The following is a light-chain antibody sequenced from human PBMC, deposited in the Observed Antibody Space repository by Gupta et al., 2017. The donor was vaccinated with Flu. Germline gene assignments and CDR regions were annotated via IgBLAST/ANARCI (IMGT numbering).Light chain of an antibody. CDR1: QSVLYSSTNKNY. CDR3: KQCVNDLEALFT. Sequence: DIVVTESPDSLAVSLGERANINCKSSQSVLYSSTNKNYIAWYQQKPGQPPKLRIYWESTREAGATGGLSGGGCGKEGTIAIRNLHAEEGDVYYCKQCVNDLEALFTLGPGTKMGIK. CDR2: WES. V-gene: IGKV4-1*01. J-gene: IGKJ2*01.